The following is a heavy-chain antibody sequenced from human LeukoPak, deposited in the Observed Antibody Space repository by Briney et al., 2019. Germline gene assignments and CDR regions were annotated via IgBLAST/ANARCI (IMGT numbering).Heavy chain of an antibody. D-gene: IGHD5-18*01. CDR1: GGSISSSSYY. V-gene: IGHV4-39*07. CDR2: IYYSGST. J-gene: IGHJ4*02. CDR3: ARGRGRYSYGLYPPHYFDY. Sequence: PSETLSLTCTVSGGSISSSSYYWGWIRQPPGKGLEWIGSIYYSGSTYYNPSLKSRVTISVDTSKNQFSLKLSSVTAADTAVYYCARGRGRYSYGLYPPHYFDYWGQGTLVTVSS.